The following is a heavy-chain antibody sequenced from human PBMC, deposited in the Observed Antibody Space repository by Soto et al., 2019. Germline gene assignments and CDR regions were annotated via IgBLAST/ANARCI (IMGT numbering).Heavy chain of an antibody. CDR1: GYTFTSYA. V-gene: IGHV1-3*01. D-gene: IGHD6-19*01. CDR3: ARGAALYSSVWYYWCFDL. CDR2: INAGNGNT. Sequence: VASVKVSCKASGYTFTSYAMHWVRQAPGQRLEWMGWINAGNGNTKYSQKLQGRVTITRDTSASTAYMELSSLRSEDTAVYYCARGAALYSSVWYYWCFDLWGRGTLVTVSS. J-gene: IGHJ2*01.